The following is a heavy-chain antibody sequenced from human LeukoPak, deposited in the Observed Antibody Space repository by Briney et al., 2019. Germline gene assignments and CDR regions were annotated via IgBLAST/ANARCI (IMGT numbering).Heavy chain of an antibody. CDR3: VRIAAADGYYFDY. CDR1: GGSFSGYY. Sequence: SETLSLTCAVYGGSFSGYYWSWIRQPPGKGLEWIGEINHSGSTNYNPSLKSRVTISVDTSKNQFSLKLSSVTAADTAVYYCVRIAAADGYYFDYWGQGTLVTVSS. V-gene: IGHV4-34*01. D-gene: IGHD6-13*01. CDR2: INHSGST. J-gene: IGHJ4*02.